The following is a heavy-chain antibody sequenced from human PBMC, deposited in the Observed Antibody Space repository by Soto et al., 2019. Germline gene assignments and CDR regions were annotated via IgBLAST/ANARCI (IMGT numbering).Heavy chain of an antibody. CDR2: IDWDDDK. CDR3: ARDYYDSSGYYYSFDY. Sequence: SGPTLVNPTQTLTLTCTFSGFSLSTSGMRVSWIRQPPGKALEWLARIDWDDDKFHSTSLKTRLTISKDTSKNQVVLTMTNMDPVDTATYYCARDYYDSSGYYYSFDYWGQGTLVTVSS. D-gene: IGHD3-22*01. CDR1: GFSLSTSGMR. V-gene: IGHV2-70*04. J-gene: IGHJ4*02.